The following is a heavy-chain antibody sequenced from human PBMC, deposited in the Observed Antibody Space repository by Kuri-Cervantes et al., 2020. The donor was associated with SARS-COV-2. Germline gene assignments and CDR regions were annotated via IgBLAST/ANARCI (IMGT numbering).Heavy chain of an antibody. CDR2: ISGSGGST. J-gene: IGHJ4*02. D-gene: IGHD2-15*01. Sequence: GGSLRLSCAASGFTFSSYSMNWVRQAPGKGLEWVSAISGSGGSTYYADSVKGRFTISRDNSKNTLYLQMNSLRAEDTAVYYCAKRRGGCSGGSCYFFDYWGQGTLVTVPS. V-gene: IGHV3-23*01. CDR1: GFTFSSYS. CDR3: AKRRGGCSGGSCYFFDY.